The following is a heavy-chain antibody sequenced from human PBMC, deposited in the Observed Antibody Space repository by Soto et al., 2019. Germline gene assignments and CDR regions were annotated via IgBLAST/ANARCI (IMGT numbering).Heavy chain of an antibody. J-gene: IGHJ3*02. Sequence: SETLSLTCTVSGGSISSYYWSWIRQPPGKGLEWIGHIYYSGSTDYNPSLKSRVTISVDTSKNQFSLKLSSMTAADTAVYYCAKSNNWFGALAFDIWGQGTMVTVSS. CDR3: AKSNNWFGALAFDI. V-gene: IGHV4-59*08. D-gene: IGHD3-10*01. CDR2: IYYSGST. CDR1: GGSISSYY.